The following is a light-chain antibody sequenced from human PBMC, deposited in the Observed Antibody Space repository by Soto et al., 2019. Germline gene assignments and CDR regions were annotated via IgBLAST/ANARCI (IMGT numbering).Light chain of an antibody. CDR3: AAWDDSLSGWV. CDR1: SSNIGSTT. J-gene: IGLJ3*02. V-gene: IGLV1-44*01. CDR2: TNN. Sequence: QSVLTQPPSASGTPGQRVTISCSGSSSNIGSTTVNWYQQLPGTSPKLLIYTNNQRPSGVPDRFSGSKSGTSASLAISGLQSEDESDYFCAAWDDSLSGWVVGGGTKLTVL.